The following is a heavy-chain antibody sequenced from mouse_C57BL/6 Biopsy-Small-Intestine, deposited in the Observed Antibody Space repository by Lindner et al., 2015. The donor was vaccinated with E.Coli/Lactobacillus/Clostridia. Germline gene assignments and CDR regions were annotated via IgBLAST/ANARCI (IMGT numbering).Heavy chain of an antibody. CDR1: GYAFSSYW. J-gene: IGHJ1*03. CDR3: ARSGYQRYFDV. Sequence: VQLQESGAELVKPGASVKISCKASGYAFSSYWMNWVKQRPGKGLEWIGQIYPGDGDTNYNRKFKGKATLTADKSSSTAYMQLSSLTSEDSAVYFCARSGYQRYFDVWGTGTTVIVSS. V-gene: IGHV1-80*01. CDR2: IYPGDGDT. D-gene: IGHD2-2*01.